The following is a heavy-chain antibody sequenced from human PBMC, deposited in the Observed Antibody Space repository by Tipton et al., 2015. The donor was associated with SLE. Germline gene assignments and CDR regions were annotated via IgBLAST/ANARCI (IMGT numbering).Heavy chain of an antibody. CDR1: GYTFTGYY. CDR2: IIPIFDTA. D-gene: IGHD3-3*01. Sequence: QSGPEVKKPGASVKVSCKASGYTFTGYYMHWVRQAPGQGLEWMGGIIPIFDTANYAQKFQGRVTITADESTSTAYMELSSLRSEDTAVYYCARSSTIFGVAIYYYYGMDVWGQGTTVTVSS. J-gene: IGHJ6*02. CDR3: ARSSTIFGVAIYYYYGMDV. V-gene: IGHV1-69*13.